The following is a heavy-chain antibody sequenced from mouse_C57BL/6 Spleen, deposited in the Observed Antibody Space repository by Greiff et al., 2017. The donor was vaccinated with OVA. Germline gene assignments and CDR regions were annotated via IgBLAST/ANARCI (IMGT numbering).Heavy chain of an antibody. CDR2: INPYNGDT. D-gene: IGHD1-1*01. J-gene: IGHJ1*03. CDR3: ARENSDYGSSGGYVDV. V-gene: IGHV1-20*01. Sequence: VQLQQSGPELVKPGDSVKISCKASGYSFTGYFMNWVMQSHGKSLEWICRINPYNGDTFYKQKFKGTATFPVDKSSNTTHMEVRSLTSEDCGVYYWARENSDYGSSGGYVDVWGTGTTVTVSS. CDR1: GYSFTGYF.